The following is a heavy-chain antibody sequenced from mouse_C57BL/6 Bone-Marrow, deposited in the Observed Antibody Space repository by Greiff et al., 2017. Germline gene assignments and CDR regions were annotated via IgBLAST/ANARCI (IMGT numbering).Heavy chain of an antibody. CDR1: GFTFSNYW. J-gene: IGHJ1*03. V-gene: IGHV6-3*01. CDR3: TDYYGTKWYFDV. Sequence: EVKLVESGGGLVQPGGSMKLSCVASGFTFSNYWMNWVRQSPEKGLEWVAQIRLKSDNYATHYAESVKGRFTISRDDSKSSVYLQMNNLGAEDTGIYYCTDYYGTKWYFDVWGTGTTVTVSS. CDR2: IRLKSDNYAT. D-gene: IGHD1-1*01.